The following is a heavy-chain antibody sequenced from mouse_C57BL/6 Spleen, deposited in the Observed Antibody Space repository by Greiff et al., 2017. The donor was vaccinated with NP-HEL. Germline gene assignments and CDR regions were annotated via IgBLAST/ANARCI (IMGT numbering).Heavy chain of an antibody. J-gene: IGHJ4*01. D-gene: IGHD1-1*02. V-gene: IGHV5-4*01. CDR3: ARDSMADY. Sequence: EVQRVESGGGLVKPGGSLKLSCAASGFTFSSYAMSWVRQTPEKRLEWVATISDGGSYTYYPDNVKGRFTISRDNAKNNLYLQMSHLKSEDTAMYYCARDSMADYWGQGTSVTVSS. CDR1: GFTFSSYA. CDR2: ISDGGSYT.